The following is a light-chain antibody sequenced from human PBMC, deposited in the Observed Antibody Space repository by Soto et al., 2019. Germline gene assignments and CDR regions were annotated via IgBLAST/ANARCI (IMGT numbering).Light chain of an antibody. Sequence: EIVMTQPPATLSVSPGERATLSCRASQSVSSNLAWYQHKPGQAPRLLIHGASTRATGIPARFSGSGSGTEFTLTISSLQSEDFAVYYCQQYNNWPPLTFGGGTKVEIK. CDR1: QSVSSN. J-gene: IGKJ4*01. CDR3: QQYNNWPPLT. CDR2: GAS. V-gene: IGKV3-15*01.